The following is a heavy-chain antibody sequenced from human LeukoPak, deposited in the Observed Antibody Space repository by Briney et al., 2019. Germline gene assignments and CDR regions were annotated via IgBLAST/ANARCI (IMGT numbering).Heavy chain of an antibody. D-gene: IGHD6-13*01. J-gene: IGHJ6*02. CDR2: IYYSGST. Sequence: PSETLSLTCTVSGGSISSYYWSWIRQPPGKGLEWIGYIYYSGSTNYNPSLKSRVTISVDTSKNQFSLKLSSVTTADTAVYYCARDSGEGIAAVGAYYYYGMDVWGQGTTVTVSS. CDR1: GGSISSYY. CDR3: ARDSGEGIAAVGAYYYYGMDV. V-gene: IGHV4-59*01.